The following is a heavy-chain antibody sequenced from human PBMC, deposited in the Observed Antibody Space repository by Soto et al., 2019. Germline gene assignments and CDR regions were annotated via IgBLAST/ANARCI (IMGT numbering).Heavy chain of an antibody. J-gene: IGHJ3*02. V-gene: IGHV3-48*03. CDR1: GFTFSSYE. Sequence: PGGSLRLSCAASGFTFSSYEMNWVRQAPGKGLEWVSYISSSGSTIYYADSVKGRFTISRDNAKNSLYLQMNSLRAEDTAVYYCARGNRMYNWNYGAFDIWGQGTMVTVSS. CDR3: ARGNRMYNWNYGAFDI. CDR2: ISSSGSTI. D-gene: IGHD1-7*01.